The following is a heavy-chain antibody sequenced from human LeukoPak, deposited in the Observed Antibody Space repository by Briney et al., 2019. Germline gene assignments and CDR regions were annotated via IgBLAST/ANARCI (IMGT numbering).Heavy chain of an antibody. CDR3: AKTIIVGATTGYYFDY. D-gene: IGHD1-26*01. V-gene: IGHV3-23*01. Sequence: GGSLRLSCAASGFTFSSYAMNWVRQAPGKGLEWVSAISGSGGSTYYADSVKGRFTISRDNSKNTLYLQMNSLRAEDTAIYYCAKTIIVGATTGYYFDYWGQGTLVTVSS. J-gene: IGHJ4*02. CDR1: GFTFSSYA. CDR2: ISGSGGST.